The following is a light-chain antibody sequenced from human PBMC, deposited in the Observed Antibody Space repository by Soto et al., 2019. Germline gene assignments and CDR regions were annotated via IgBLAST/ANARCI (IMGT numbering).Light chain of an antibody. J-gene: IGLJ3*02. CDR2: EVS. CDR1: SSDVGGYNY. CDR3: SSYAGSNNLGV. Sequence: QSALTQPPSASGSPGQSVTISCTGTSSDVGGYNYVSWYQQHPGKAPKLMIYEVSKRPSGVPDRFSGSKSSNTASLTVSGLQAEDEVDYYCSSYAGSNNLGVFGGGPTVTVL. V-gene: IGLV2-8*01.